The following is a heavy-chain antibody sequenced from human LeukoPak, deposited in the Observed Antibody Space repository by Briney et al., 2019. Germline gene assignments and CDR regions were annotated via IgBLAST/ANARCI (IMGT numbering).Heavy chain of an antibody. Sequence: SETLSLTCTVSGGSISSYYWSWIRQPAGKGLEWIGRIYTSGSTNYNPSLKSRVTMSVDTSKNQFSLKLSSVTAADTAVYYCARDEGYSSPPALENWFDPWGQGTLVTVSS. CDR1: GGSISSYY. V-gene: IGHV4-4*07. CDR3: ARDEGYSSPPALENWFDP. CDR2: IYTSGST. J-gene: IGHJ5*02. D-gene: IGHD6-13*01.